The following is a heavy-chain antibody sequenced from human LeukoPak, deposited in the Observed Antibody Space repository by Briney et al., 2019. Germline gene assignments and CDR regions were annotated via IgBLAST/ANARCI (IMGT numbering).Heavy chain of an antibody. J-gene: IGHJ4*02. CDR2: IYHSGST. V-gene: IGHV4-38-2*02. Sequence: PSETLSLTCTVSGYSISSGYYCGCLRQPPGKGLEWIGSIYHSGSTYYNPSLRSRVTISVDTSKNQFSLKMSSLTAADTAVYYCARGESPTIFGVVRLAREYYFDYWGQGTLVTVSS. CDR1: GYSISSGYY. CDR3: ARGESPTIFGVVRLAREYYFDY. D-gene: IGHD3-3*01.